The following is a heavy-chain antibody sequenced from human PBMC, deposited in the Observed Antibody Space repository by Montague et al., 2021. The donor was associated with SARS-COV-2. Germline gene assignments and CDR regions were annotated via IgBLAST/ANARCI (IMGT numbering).Heavy chain of an antibody. Sequence: SETWSLTCTVSGGSISGDYWSWIRQPPGKRLEWIGYVHYSGNTNYNPSLKSRVTMSVDTSKNQFSLKLSSVSAADTAVYYCARNGYTRSPLWGQGTLVIVSS. CDR2: VHYSGNT. D-gene: IGHD6-13*01. J-gene: IGHJ4*02. CDR3: ARNGYTRSPL. V-gene: IGHV4-59*01. CDR1: GGSISGDY.